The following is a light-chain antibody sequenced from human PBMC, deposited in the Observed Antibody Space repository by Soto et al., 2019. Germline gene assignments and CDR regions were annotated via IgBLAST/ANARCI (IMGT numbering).Light chain of an antibody. CDR2: GAS. V-gene: IGKV3-15*01. CDR1: QSVSSN. Sequence: EIVMTQSPATLSVSPGERATLSCRASQSVSSNLAWYQQKPGQAPRLLIYGASTRATGIPARFSGSGSGTEFTLTISSLQSDDFATYYCQQHRSYPVTFGQGTRLEIK. CDR3: QQHRSYPVT. J-gene: IGKJ5*01.